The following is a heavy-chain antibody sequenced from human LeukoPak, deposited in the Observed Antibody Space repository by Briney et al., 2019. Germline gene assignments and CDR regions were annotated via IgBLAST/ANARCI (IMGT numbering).Heavy chain of an antibody. Sequence: GGSLRLSCTVSGFTFSSYSMNWVRQAPGKGLEWVSSISSSSSYIYYADSVKGRFTISRDNAKNSLYLQMNSLRAEDTAVYYCARSQLWFSPYYFDYWGQGTLVTVSS. V-gene: IGHV3-21*01. CDR3: ARSQLWFSPYYFDY. CDR1: GFTFSSYS. D-gene: IGHD5-18*01. J-gene: IGHJ4*02. CDR2: ISSSSSYI.